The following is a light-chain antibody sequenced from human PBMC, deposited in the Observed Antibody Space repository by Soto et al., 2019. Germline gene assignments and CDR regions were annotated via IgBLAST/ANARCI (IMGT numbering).Light chain of an antibody. CDR3: QQYNNWPPWT. J-gene: IGKJ1*01. V-gene: IGKV3D-15*01. Sequence: EIVMTQSPCSVSVSPVPRATLSCRASQRVSSNLAWYQQKPGQAPRLLIYGASTRASGIPARFSGSGSGTEFTLTISSLQSEDAAIYYCQQYNNWPPWTFGQGTKVDIK. CDR2: GAS. CDR1: QRVSSN.